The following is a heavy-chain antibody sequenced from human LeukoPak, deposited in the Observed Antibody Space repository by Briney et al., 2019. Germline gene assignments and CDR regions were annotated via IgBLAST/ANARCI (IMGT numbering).Heavy chain of an antibody. V-gene: IGHV4-4*07. J-gene: IGHJ4*02. D-gene: IGHD6-13*01. CDR2: IYSSGST. CDR1: GDSISRYY. Sequence: KPSETLSLTCTVSGDSISRYYWSWIRQPAGKGLEWIGRIYSSGSTNYNPSLKSRVTISVDTSKNQFSLKLSSVTAADTAVYYCARAPYSSSWTLFDYWGQGTLVTVSS. CDR3: ARAPYSSSWTLFDY.